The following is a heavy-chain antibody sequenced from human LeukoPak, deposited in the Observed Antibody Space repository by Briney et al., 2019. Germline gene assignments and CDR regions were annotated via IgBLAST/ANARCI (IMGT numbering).Heavy chain of an antibody. Sequence: GGSLRLSCAASGFTFSSYSMNWVRQAPGKGLEWVSSISSSSSYIYYADSVKGRFTISRENAKNSLYLQMNSLRAEDTAVYYCATSIAAAGTFWFDPWGQGTLVTVSS. D-gene: IGHD6-13*01. CDR1: GFTFSSYS. CDR3: ATSIAAAGTFWFDP. CDR2: ISSSSSYI. J-gene: IGHJ5*02. V-gene: IGHV3-21*01.